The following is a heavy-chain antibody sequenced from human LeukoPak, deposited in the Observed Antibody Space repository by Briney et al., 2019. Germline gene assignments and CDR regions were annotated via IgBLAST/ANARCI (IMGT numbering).Heavy chain of an antibody. CDR1: GFTFSSYW. CDR3: ARDMRLELPASSDYYYGMDV. CDR2: IKQDGSEK. Sequence: GGSLRLSCAASGFTFSSYWMSWVRQAPGKGLEWVVVANIKQDGSEKSYVDSVKGRFTISRDNAKNSLYLQVDSLRAEDTAMYYCARDMRLELPASSDYYYGMDVWGQGTTVTVSS. D-gene: IGHD1-7*01. V-gene: IGHV3-7*01. J-gene: IGHJ6*02.